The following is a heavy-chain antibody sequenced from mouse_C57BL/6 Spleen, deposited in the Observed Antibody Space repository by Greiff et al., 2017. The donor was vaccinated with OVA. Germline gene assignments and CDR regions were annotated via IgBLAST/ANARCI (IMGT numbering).Heavy chain of an antibody. CDR2: IDPSDSYT. Sequence: QVQLQQPGAELVRPGTSVKLSCKASGYTFTSYWMLWVKQRPGQGLEWIGVIDPSDSYTNYNQKFKGKATLTVDTSSSTAYMQLSSLTSEDSAVYYCASDGYLYYFDYWGQGTTLTVSS. V-gene: IGHV1-59*01. D-gene: IGHD2-3*01. J-gene: IGHJ2*01. CDR3: ASDGYLYYFDY. CDR1: GYTFTSYW.